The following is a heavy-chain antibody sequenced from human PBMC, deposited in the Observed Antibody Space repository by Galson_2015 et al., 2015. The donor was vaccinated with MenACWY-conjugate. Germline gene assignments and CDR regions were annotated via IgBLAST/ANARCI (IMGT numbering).Heavy chain of an antibody. CDR3: ARGKRSTIFGVVIRLDYYGLDV. Sequence: SLRLSCAASGFTLSTNDMHWVRQAAGKGLEWVSGIGIAGDTNYSGSVKGRFTISRENAKNSFYLQMNSLRAGDTAVYYCARGKRSTIFGVVIRLDYYGLDVWGQGTTVTVSS. J-gene: IGHJ6*02. D-gene: IGHD3-3*01. CDR2: IGIAGDT. CDR1: GFTLSTND. V-gene: IGHV3-13*01.